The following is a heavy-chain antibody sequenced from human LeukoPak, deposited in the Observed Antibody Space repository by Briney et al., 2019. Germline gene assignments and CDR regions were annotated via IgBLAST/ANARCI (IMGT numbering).Heavy chain of an antibody. V-gene: IGHV3-21*01. CDR2: ISSSRSYI. D-gene: IGHD3-22*01. Sequence: GGSLRLSCAASGFTFSSYSMNWVRQAPGKGLEWVSSISSSRSYIYYADSVKGRFTISRDNAKNSLYLQMNSLRAEDTAVYYCARDLFKYDSSAYYHWGQGTLVTVSS. CDR3: ARDLFKYDSSAYYH. CDR1: GFTFSSYS. J-gene: IGHJ5*02.